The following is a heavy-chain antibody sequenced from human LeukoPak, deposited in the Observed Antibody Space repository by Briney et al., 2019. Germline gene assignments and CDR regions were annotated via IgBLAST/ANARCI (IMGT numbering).Heavy chain of an antibody. CDR3: AREAYAFDI. CDR2: LKEDVSAR. CDR1: GFSISSHW. Sequence: GGSLRLSCVASGFSISSHWMSWVRQAPGKGLEWVASLKEDVSARNLVDSVKGRFTISRDNSKNTLYLQMNSLRAEDTAVYYCAREAYAFDIWGQGTMVTVSS. V-gene: IGHV3-7*01. J-gene: IGHJ3*02.